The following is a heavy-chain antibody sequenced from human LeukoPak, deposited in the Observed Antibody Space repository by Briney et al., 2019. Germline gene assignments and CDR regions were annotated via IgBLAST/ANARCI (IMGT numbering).Heavy chain of an antibody. CDR2: IYYSEST. V-gene: IGHV4-59*01. D-gene: IGHD3-3*01. Sequence: SETLSLTCTVSGGSISSYYWSWIRQPPGKGLEWIGYIYYSESTNYNPSLKSRVTISVDTSKNQFSLKLSSVTAADTAVYYCARADYDFPGWFDPWGQGTLVTVSS. CDR1: GGSISSYY. CDR3: ARADYDFPGWFDP. J-gene: IGHJ5*02.